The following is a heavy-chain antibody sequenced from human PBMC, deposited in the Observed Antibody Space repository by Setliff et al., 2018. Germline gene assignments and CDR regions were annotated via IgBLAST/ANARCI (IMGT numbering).Heavy chain of an antibody. CDR3: ARYYGSGSYYVYNWFDP. J-gene: IGHJ5*02. CDR1: GGSISSGNYY. V-gene: IGHV4-61*02. CDR2: IYTSGST. D-gene: IGHD3-10*01. Sequence: SETLSLTCTVSGGSISSGNYYWSWIRQPAGKGLEWIGRIYTSGSTKYNPSLKSRITISLDTSKNQFSLKLTSVTAADTAVYHCARYYGSGSYYVYNWFDPWGQGTLVTVSS.